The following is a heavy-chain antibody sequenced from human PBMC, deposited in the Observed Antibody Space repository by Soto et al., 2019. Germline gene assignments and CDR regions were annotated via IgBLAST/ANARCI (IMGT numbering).Heavy chain of an antibody. D-gene: IGHD6-13*01. J-gene: IGHJ4*02. CDR1: GGSISSGGYY. CDR3: ARVGSSWEFDY. V-gene: IGHV4-31*03. Sequence: SETLSLSCTVSGGSISSGGYYWSWIRQHPGKGLEWIGYIYYSGSTYYNPSLKSRVTISVDTSKNQFSLKLSSVTAADTAVYYCARVGSSWEFDYWGQGTLGTVSS. CDR2: IYYSGST.